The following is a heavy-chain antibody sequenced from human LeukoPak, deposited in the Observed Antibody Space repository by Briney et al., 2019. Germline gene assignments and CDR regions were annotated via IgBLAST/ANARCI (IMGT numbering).Heavy chain of an antibody. Sequence: SETLSLTCSVSGDSISSSSYYWGWIRQAPGKGLEWIGSAYYIGITYHNPSLRSRVTISVDTSKNQFSLKMTSVSAADTAVYYCVRDVGQLWAWGQGTLATVSS. CDR3: VRDVGQLWA. CDR1: GDSISSSSYY. D-gene: IGHD5-18*01. V-gene: IGHV4-39*07. J-gene: IGHJ5*02. CDR2: AYYIGIT.